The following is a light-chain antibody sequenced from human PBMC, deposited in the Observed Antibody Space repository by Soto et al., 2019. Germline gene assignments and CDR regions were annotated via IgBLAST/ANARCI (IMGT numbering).Light chain of an antibody. CDR3: QHYNNCPPYT. CDR1: QRISSN. Sequence: EIVMTQSPDTLSVSPGERATLSCRASQRISSNLAWYQQKPGQAPRLLIYGASTRATGVPARFSGSGSATDFTLTISTLQSEDCAVYYCQHYNNCPPYTFGQGTKLEIK. V-gene: IGKV3D-15*01. J-gene: IGKJ2*01. CDR2: GAS.